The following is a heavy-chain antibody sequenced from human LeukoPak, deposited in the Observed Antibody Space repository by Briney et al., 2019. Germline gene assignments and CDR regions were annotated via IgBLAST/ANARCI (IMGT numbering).Heavy chain of an antibody. V-gene: IGHV3-33*01. J-gene: IGHJ4*02. CDR2: IWYDGSNK. D-gene: IGHD1-26*01. CDR1: GFTFSSYG. Sequence: GGSLRLSCAASGFTFSSYGMHWVRQAPGKGLEWVAVIWYDGSNKYYADSVKGRFTISRDNSKNTFYLQMNSLRVEDTAIYYCARGILGLIPIDYWGQGTLVTVSS. CDR3: ARGILGLIPIDY.